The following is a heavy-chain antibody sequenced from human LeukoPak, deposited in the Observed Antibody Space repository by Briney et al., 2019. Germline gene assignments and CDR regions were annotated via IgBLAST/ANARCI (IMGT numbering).Heavy chain of an antibody. J-gene: IGHJ4*02. CDR1: GFTFSSYE. Sequence: GGSLGLSCAASGFTFSSYEMHWVRQVPGKGLEWVSYISSGGSTIYYADSVKGRFTISRDNAKNSLYLQMNSLRAEDTAVYYCARDTDYGGPFDYWGQGTLVTVSS. V-gene: IGHV3-48*03. D-gene: IGHD4-23*01. CDR2: ISSGGSTI. CDR3: ARDTDYGGPFDY.